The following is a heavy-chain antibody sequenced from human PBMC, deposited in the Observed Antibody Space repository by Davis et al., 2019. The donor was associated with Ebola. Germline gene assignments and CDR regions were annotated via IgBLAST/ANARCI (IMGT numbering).Heavy chain of an antibody. CDR1: GFTFSSYA. CDR2: ISYDGSNK. J-gene: IGHJ4*02. CDR3: ARAHLLRYFDWLPTLDDY. Sequence: GESLKISCAASGFTFSSYAMHWVHQAPGKGLEWVAVISYDGSNKYYADSVKGRFTISRDNSKNTLYLQMNSLRAEDTAVYYCARAHLLRYFDWLPTLDDYWGQGTLVTVSS. D-gene: IGHD3-9*01. V-gene: IGHV3-30-3*01.